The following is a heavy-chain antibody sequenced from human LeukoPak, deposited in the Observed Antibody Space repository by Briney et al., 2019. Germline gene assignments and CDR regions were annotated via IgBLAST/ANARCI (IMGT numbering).Heavy chain of an antibody. CDR3: AKDTIGEWLVDYYYYYGMDV. Sequence: GRSLRLSCAASGFTFSSYGMHWVRQAPGKGLEWVAVIWYDGSNKYYGDSVKGRFTISRDNSKNTLYLQMNSLRAEDTAVYYCAKDTIGEWLVDYYYYYGMDVWGQGTTVTVSS. V-gene: IGHV3-33*06. J-gene: IGHJ6*02. CDR1: GFTFSSYG. CDR2: IWYDGSNK. D-gene: IGHD6-19*01.